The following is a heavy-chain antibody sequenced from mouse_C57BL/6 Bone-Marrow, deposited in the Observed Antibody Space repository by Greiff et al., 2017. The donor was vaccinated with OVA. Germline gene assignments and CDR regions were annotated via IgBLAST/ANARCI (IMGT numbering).Heavy chain of an antibody. D-gene: IGHD1-1*01. V-gene: IGHV1-64*01. Sequence: QVQLQQPGAELVKPGASVKLSCKASGYTFTSYWMHWVKQRPGQGLVWIGMIHPNSGSTNYNEKFKSKATLTVDKSSSTAYMQLSSLTSDDSAVYYCARRGYYYGSSYWYFDVWGTGTTVTVSS. J-gene: IGHJ1*03. CDR2: IHPNSGST. CDR3: ARRGYYYGSSYWYFDV. CDR1: GYTFTSYW.